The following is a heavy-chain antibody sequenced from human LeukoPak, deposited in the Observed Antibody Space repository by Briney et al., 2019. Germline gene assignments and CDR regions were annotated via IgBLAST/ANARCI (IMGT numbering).Heavy chain of an antibody. CDR1: GFTFSSYS. Sequence: PGGSLRLSCAASGFTFSSYSMNWVRQAPGKGLEWVSSISSSSSYIYYADSVKGRFTISRDNAKNSLYLQMNSLRAEDTAVYYCASDLSWSYPDFDYWGQGTLVTVSS. CDR3: ASDLSWSYPDFDY. J-gene: IGHJ4*02. V-gene: IGHV3-21*01. CDR2: ISSSSSYI. D-gene: IGHD3-10*01.